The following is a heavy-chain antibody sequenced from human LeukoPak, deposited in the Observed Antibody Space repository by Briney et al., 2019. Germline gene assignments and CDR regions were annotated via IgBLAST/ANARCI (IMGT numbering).Heavy chain of an antibody. D-gene: IGHD1-14*01. CDR2: INHSGST. J-gene: IGHJ6*03. CDR1: GGSFSGYY. CDR3: ARGGEPGRTYYYYMDV. Sequence: SETLSLTCAVYGGSFSGYYWSWIRQPPGKGLEWIGEINHSGSTNYNPSLKSRVTISVDTSKNQFSLKLSSVTAADTAVYYCARGGEPGRTYYYYMDVWGKGTTVTVSS. V-gene: IGHV4-34*01.